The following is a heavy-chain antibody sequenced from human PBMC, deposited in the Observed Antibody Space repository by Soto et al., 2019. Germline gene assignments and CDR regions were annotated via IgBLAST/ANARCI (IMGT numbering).Heavy chain of an antibody. J-gene: IGHJ5*02. CDR2: IYDSGNMY. D-gene: IGHD3-9*01. CDR1: GGSITSGGHY. V-gene: IGHV4-31*03. Sequence: PSETLSLTCTVSGGSITSGGHYWGWIRQYPGKGLEWIGHIYDSGNMYFYNPSLKSRVTISADTSRNQFSLSLSSLTAADTAVYYCARVDHRGYFSVLTDLCRQRLLVTASS. CDR3: ARVDHRGYFSVLTDL.